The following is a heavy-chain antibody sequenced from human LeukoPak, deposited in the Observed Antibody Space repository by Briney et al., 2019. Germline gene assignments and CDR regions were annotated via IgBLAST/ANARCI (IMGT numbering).Heavy chain of an antibody. CDR3: AREKFDS. J-gene: IGHJ5*01. V-gene: IGHV3-30*14. CDR2: VSYEGTIK. Sequence: PGGSLRLSCAASGFAFSNFAMHWVRQAPGKGLEWVAVVSYEGTIKYYTDSAKGRFTISRDNSNSIISLQMNNLTTEDTAAYYCAREKFDSWGQGTLVTVSP. CDR1: GFAFSNFA.